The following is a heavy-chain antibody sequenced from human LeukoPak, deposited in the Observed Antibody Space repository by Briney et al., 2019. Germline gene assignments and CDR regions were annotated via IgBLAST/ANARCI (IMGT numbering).Heavy chain of an antibody. Sequence: ASVKVSCKASGGTFSSYAISWVRQAPGQGLEWMAWMNPNSGGTSYAQKFQGRVTMTRDTSISTAYMELSRLRFDDTAVYYCARNKEGKSLDYWGQGTLVTVSS. V-gene: IGHV1-2*02. CDR2: MNPNSGGT. CDR1: GGTFSSYA. J-gene: IGHJ4*02. CDR3: ARNKEGKSLDY.